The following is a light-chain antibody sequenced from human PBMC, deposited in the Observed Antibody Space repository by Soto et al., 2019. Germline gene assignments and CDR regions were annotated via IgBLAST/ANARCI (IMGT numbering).Light chain of an antibody. CDR1: QSVSRS. CDR3: QQRRNWPS. V-gene: IGKV3-11*01. Sequence: IVLIQSPATLSLSPGNRATLSCRASQSVSRSLAWYQQKPGQAPKLLIYDASNRAAGIAARFSGSGSGTDFTLTISSLEPEDFAVYYCQQRRNWPSFGGGTKVEIK. CDR2: DAS. J-gene: IGKJ4*01.